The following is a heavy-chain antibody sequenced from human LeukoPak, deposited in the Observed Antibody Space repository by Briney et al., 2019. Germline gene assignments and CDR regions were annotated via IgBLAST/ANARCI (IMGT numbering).Heavy chain of an antibody. CDR3: ARKQNPAMVRGALDY. D-gene: IGHD3-10*01. CDR1: GFTFSSYW. J-gene: IGHJ4*02. CDR2: IKQDGSEK. V-gene: IGHV3-7*01. Sequence: PGGSLRLSCAASGFTFSSYWMSWVRQAPGKGLEWVANIKQDGSEKYYVDSVKGRFTISRDNAKNSLYLQMNSLRAEDTAVYYCARKQNPAMVRGALDYWGQGTLATVSS.